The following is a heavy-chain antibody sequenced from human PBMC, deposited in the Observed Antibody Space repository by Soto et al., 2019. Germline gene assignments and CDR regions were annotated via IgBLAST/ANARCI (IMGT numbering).Heavy chain of an antibody. CDR3: ARVANYYYYMDV. V-gene: IGHV3-7*01. D-gene: IGHD5-12*01. J-gene: IGHJ6*03. CDR1: GFTFSSYW. Sequence: EVQLVESGGGLVQPGGSLRLSCAASGFTFSSYWMSWVRQAPGKGLEWVANIKQDGSEKYYVDSLKGRFTISRDNDKNSLYLEMNSLRAEDTAVYYCARVANYYYYMDVWGKGTTVTVSS. CDR2: IKQDGSEK.